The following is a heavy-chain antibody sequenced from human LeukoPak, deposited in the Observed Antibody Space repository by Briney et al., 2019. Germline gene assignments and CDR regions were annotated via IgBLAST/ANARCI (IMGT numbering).Heavy chain of an antibody. V-gene: IGHV3-21*01. CDR2: ISSSSSYI. Sequence: GGSLRLSCTASGFTFGDYAMSWFRQAPGKGLEWVSSISSSSSYIYYADSVKGRFTISRDNAKNSLYLQMNSLRAEDTAVYYCARELAIVGATGGGYWGQGTLVTVSS. CDR3: ARELAIVGATGGGY. D-gene: IGHD1-26*01. J-gene: IGHJ4*02. CDR1: GFTFGDYA.